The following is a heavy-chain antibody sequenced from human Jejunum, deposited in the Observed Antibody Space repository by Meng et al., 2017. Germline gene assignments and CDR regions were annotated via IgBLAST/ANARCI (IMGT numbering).Heavy chain of an antibody. CDR1: GYSFPAFH. V-gene: IGHV1-2*06. CDR2: FNPSSGDT. D-gene: IGHD6-19*01. CDR3: ARDLAVAGLGAAY. Sequence: GVELKQPGASVRVSCKAPGYSFPAFHLPWVRQSAGQGLEWMGRFNPSSGDTKFGPKFHGRVTMTRDTSTTTAYMDINSLTSDDTAVYYCARDLAVAGLGAAYWGQGTLVTVSS. J-gene: IGHJ4*02.